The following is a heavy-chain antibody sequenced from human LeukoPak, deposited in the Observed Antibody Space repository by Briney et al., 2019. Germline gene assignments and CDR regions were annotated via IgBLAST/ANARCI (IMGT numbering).Heavy chain of an antibody. CDR2: ISGGGDST. Sequence: GGSLRLSCAASGFTFSNYAMRWVRQAPGKGLEWVSGISGGGDSTYYADSVKGRFTISRDNSKNTLYLQMNSLRAEDTAVYYCARRSGIAVAGAFDYWGQGTLVTVSS. D-gene: IGHD6-19*01. CDR3: ARRSGIAVAGAFDY. V-gene: IGHV3-23*01. CDR1: GFTFSNYA. J-gene: IGHJ4*02.